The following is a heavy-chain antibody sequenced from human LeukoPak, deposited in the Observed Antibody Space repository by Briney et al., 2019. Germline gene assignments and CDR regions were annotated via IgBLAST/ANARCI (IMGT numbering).Heavy chain of an antibody. CDR3: ARWWLEYYFDY. Sequence: GGSLRLSCAASGFTFSSYWMSWVRQAPGKGLEWVANIKQDGSEEYYVDSVKGRFTISRDNAKNSLYLQMNSLRAEDTAVYYCARWWLEYYFDYWGQGTLVTVSS. V-gene: IGHV3-7*03. CDR2: IKQDGSEE. CDR1: GFTFSSYW. D-gene: IGHD6-19*01. J-gene: IGHJ4*02.